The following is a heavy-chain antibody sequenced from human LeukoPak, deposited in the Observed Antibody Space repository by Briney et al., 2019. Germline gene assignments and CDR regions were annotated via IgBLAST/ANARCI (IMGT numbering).Heavy chain of an antibody. CDR3: ARGRDYYDSSGYRFDP. CDR2: IYYSGST. Sequence: SETLSLTCTVSGGSISSYYWSWIRQPPGKGLEWIGYIYYSGSTNYDPSLKSRVTISVDTSKNQFSLKLSSVTAADTAVYYCARGRDYYDSSGYRFDPWGQGTLVTVSS. CDR1: GGSISSYY. D-gene: IGHD3-22*01. V-gene: IGHV4-59*12. J-gene: IGHJ5*02.